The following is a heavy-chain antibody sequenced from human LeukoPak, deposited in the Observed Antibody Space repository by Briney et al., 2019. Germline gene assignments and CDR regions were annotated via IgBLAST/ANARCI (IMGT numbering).Heavy chain of an antibody. CDR3: TTGFSTGK. D-gene: IGHD4-23*01. CDR2: IKSKTDGSTT. Sequence: GGSLRLSCAASGITVSDAWMSWVGQAPGKGLEWVGRIKSKTDGSTTDYAAPVKGRFAVSRDDSKNTLYLQMNSLRTEDTALYYCTTGFSTGKWGQGTLVTVSS. J-gene: IGHJ4*02. V-gene: IGHV3-15*01. CDR1: GITVSDAW.